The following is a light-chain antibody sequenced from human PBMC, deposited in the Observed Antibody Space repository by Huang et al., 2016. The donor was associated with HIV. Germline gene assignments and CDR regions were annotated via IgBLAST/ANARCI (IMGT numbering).Light chain of an antibody. V-gene: IGKV4-1*01. CDR3: QQYYSSPQT. Sequence: DIIMTQSPDSLAVSLGERATLNCRSSQSVYSSSTSKDYMAWFQQKPGQPPRLLLFWASTREAGVPDRFSGCGSGTHFTLTIANLDAEDAAIYYCQQYYSSPQTFGQGTRVEVK. J-gene: IGKJ1*01. CDR1: QSVYSSSTSKDY. CDR2: WAS.